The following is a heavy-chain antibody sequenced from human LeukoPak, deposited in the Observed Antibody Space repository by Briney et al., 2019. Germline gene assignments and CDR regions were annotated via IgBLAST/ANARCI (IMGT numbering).Heavy chain of an antibody. J-gene: IGHJ4*02. D-gene: IGHD5-24*01. Sequence: GGSLRLSCAASGFTFSSYAMHWVRQAPGKGLEWVAVMSYDGSNKYYADSVKGRFTISRDNSKNTLYLQMNSLRAEDTAVYYCARENKRSYALDYWGQGTLVTVSS. CDR3: ARENKRSYALDY. CDR2: MSYDGSNK. CDR1: GFTFSSYA. V-gene: IGHV3-30*04.